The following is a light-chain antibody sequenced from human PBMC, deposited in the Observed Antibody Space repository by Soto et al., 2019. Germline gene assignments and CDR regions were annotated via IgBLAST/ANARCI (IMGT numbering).Light chain of an antibody. CDR3: QQYGSSPLT. V-gene: IGKV3-20*01. Sequence: EIVLAQSPGTLSLSPGQRATLSCRASQSVSRDYVAWYQHKPGQAPRLLIDAASSRPSGIPDRFGGSGSGTDFTLTISRLEPEDFALYYCQQYGSSPLTFGGGTRVEFK. CDR2: AAS. J-gene: IGKJ4*01. CDR1: QSVSRDY.